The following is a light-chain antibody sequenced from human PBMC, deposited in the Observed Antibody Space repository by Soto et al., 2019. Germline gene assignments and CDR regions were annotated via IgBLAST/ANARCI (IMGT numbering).Light chain of an antibody. CDR1: QSVRSSY. CDR2: GAS. V-gene: IGKV3-20*01. CDR3: QQYASSPVYT. Sequence: EIVLTQSPGTLSLSPGERATLSCRASQSVRSSYLAWYQQKPGQAPRLLIYGASSRATGIPDRFSGSGSGTDFTLTISRLEPEDFPVYYCQQYASSPVYTFGQGTKLEI. J-gene: IGKJ2*01.